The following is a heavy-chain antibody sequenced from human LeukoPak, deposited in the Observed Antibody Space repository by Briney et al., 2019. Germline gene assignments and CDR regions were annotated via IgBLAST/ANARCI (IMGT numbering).Heavy chain of an antibody. CDR3: ARNGGSSGWYVFDY. V-gene: IGHV4-61*02. J-gene: IGHJ4*02. Sequence: PSQTLSLTCTVSGGSISSGSYYWSWIRQPAGKGLEWIGRIYTSGSTNYNPSLKSRVTISVDTSKNQFSLKLSSVTAADTAVYYCARNGGSSGWYVFDYWGQGTLVTVSS. D-gene: IGHD6-19*01. CDR1: GGSISSGSYY. CDR2: IYTSGST.